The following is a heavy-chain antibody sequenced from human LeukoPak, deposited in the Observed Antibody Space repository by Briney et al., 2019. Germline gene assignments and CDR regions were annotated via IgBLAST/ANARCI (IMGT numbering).Heavy chain of an antibody. J-gene: IGHJ6*02. CDR3: AREPSGRYYYSYGLDV. Sequence: KPGGSLRLSCAASGFSFSNYNMNWARQAPGKGLEWVSSITSSGSYIYYADSVKGRFTISRDNAENSLYLQMNSLTAEDTAVYYCAREPSGRYYYSYGLDVWGQGTTVTVSS. CDR1: GFSFSNYN. V-gene: IGHV3-21*01. D-gene: IGHD5-12*01. CDR2: ITSSGSYI.